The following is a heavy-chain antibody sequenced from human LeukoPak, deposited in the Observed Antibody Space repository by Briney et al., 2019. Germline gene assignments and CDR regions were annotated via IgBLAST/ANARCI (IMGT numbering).Heavy chain of an antibody. D-gene: IGHD5-18*01. CDR1: GFTFSSYA. CDR3: ARGDTAMVDYYYYMDV. CDR2: ISSSGNII. J-gene: IGHJ6*03. Sequence: GGSLRLSCAASGFTFSSYAMNWVRQAPGKGLEWVSYISSSGNIIYYADSVKGRFTISRDNAKNSLYLQMNSLRAEDTAVYYCARGDTAMVDYYYYMDVWGKGTTVTLSS. V-gene: IGHV3-48*03.